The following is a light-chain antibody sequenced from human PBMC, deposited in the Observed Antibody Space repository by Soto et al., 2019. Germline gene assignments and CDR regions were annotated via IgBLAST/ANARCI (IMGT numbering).Light chain of an antibody. J-gene: IGLJ1*01. CDR1: SSDVGGYNY. CDR3: SSYTSSSTRV. Sequence: LTQPASVSGSPGQSITISCTGTSSDVGGYNYVSWYQQHPGKAPKLMIYEVSNRPSGVSNRFSDSKSGNTASLTISGLQAEDEADYYCSSYTSSSTRVFGTGTKVTVL. CDR2: EVS. V-gene: IGLV2-14*01.